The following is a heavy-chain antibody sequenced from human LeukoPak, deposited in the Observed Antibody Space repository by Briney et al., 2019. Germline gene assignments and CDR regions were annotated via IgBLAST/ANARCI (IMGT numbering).Heavy chain of an antibody. D-gene: IGHD3-22*01. CDR1: GFTFSSYA. Sequence: PGGSLRLSCAASGFTFSSYAMSWVRQAPGKGLEGVSAISGSGGSTYYADSVKARFTISRDNSKNTLYLQMNSLRAEDTAVYYCAISPGRTMIVVRDSYFDYWGQGTLVTVSS. V-gene: IGHV3-23*01. J-gene: IGHJ4*02. CDR3: AISPGRTMIVVRDSYFDY. CDR2: ISGSGGST.